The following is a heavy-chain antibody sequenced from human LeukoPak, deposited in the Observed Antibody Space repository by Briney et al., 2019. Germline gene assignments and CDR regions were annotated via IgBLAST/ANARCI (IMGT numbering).Heavy chain of an antibody. CDR2: FDPEDGET. CDR1: GYTLTELS. CDR3: ATXFWSGXXXRVY. Sequence: ASVKVSCKVSGYTLTELSMHWVRQAPGKGLEWMGGFDPEDGETIYXXXFXXXXTMTEDTSTDTAYMELSSLRSEDTAVYYCATXFWSGXXXRVYWGQGTLVTVSS. J-gene: IGHJ4*02. V-gene: IGHV1-24*01. D-gene: IGHD3-3*01.